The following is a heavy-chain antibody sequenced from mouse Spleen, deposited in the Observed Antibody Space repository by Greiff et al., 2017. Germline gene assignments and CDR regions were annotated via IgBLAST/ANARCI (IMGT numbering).Heavy chain of an antibody. V-gene: IGHV1-66*01. CDR2: IYPGSGNT. Sequence: QVQLQQSGPELVKPGASVKISCKASGYSFTSYYIHWVKQRPGQGLEWIGWIYPGSGNTKYNEKFKGKATLTADTSSSTAYMQLSSLTSEDSAVYYCARTGEVRRYYAMDYWGQGTSVTVSS. CDR3: ARTGEVRRYYAMDY. CDR1: GYSFTSYY. J-gene: IGHJ4*01. D-gene: IGHD2-14*01.